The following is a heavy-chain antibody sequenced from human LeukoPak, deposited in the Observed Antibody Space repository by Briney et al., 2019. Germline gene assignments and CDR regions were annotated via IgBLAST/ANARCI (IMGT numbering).Heavy chain of an antibody. CDR1: GYSFTSYW. V-gene: IGHV5-51*01. J-gene: IGHJ4*02. D-gene: IGHD1-26*01. CDR2: IYPGDSDT. CDR3: ARWRDSGSYYGGFDY. Sequence: GESLKISCKGSGYSFTSYWIGWVRQMPGKGLKWMGIIYPGDSDTRYSPSFQGQVTISADKSISTAYLQWSSLKASDTAMYYCARWRDSGSYYGGFDYWGQGTLVTVSS.